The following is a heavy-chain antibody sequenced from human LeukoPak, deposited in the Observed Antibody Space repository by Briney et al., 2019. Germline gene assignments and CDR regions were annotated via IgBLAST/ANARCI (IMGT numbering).Heavy chain of an antibody. CDR2: IYYSGNT. D-gene: IGHD3/OR15-3a*01. J-gene: IGHJ4*02. V-gene: IGHV4-39*01. CDR3: ARQTGSGLFILP. CDR1: GFSISCSNSY. Sequence: TLSLTCTFSGFSISCSNSYWGWIPQPPRKGLEWIGSIYYSGNTYYNASLKSQVSISIDTSKNQFSLRLTSVTAADTAVYYCARQTGSGLFILPGGQGTLVTVSS.